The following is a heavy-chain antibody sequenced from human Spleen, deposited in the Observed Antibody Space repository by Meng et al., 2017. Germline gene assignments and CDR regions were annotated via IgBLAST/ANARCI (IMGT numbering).Heavy chain of an antibody. V-gene: IGHV1-2*06. CDR3: ARDEDISAAGKLFGDY. Sequence: QVQLMQSGPEVKKPGASVKVSCKASGYTFAAYWIQWVRQAPGQGLEWMGRIDPKSGDTHYAQRFQGRVTMTGDTSISTAYMELSGLRSDDTAMYYCARDEDISAAGKLFGDYWGQGTLVTVSS. CDR1: GYTFAAYW. J-gene: IGHJ4*02. D-gene: IGHD6-13*01. CDR2: IDPKSGDT.